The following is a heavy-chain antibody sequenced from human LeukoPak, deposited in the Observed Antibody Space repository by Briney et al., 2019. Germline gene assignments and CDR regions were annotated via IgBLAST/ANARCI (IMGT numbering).Heavy chain of an antibody. CDR3: AKEGIVDAPLFDY. J-gene: IGHJ4*02. D-gene: IGHD2-15*01. CDR2: ISSSGSTI. CDR1: GFTFSDYY. V-gene: IGHV3-11*01. Sequence: GGSLRLSCAASGFTFSDYYMSWIRQAPGKGLEWVSYISSSGSTIYYADSVKGRFTISRDNSKNTLYLQMNNLRAEDTAVYYCAKEGIVDAPLFDYWGQGTLVTVSS.